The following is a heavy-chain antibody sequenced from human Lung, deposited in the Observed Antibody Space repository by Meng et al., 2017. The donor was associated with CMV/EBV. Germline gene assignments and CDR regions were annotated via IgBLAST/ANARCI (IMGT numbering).Heavy chain of an antibody. CDR2: MNPNSGNT. J-gene: IGHJ5*02. Sequence: AGVKKPGASVKVYCKASGYTFTSYDIHWVRQATGQGLEWMGWMNPNSGNTGYAQKFQGRVTMTRNTSISTAYMELSSLRSEDTAVYYCARGYCSGGSCPVFDPWGQGTLVTVSS. CDR1: GYTFTSYD. CDR3: ARGYCSGGSCPVFDP. V-gene: IGHV1-8*01. D-gene: IGHD2-15*01.